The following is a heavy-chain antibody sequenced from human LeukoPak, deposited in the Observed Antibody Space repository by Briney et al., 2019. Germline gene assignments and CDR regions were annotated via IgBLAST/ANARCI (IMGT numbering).Heavy chain of an antibody. CDR1: GYTFTGYY. Sequence: GASVKVSCKASGYTFTGYYMHWVRQAPGQGLEWMGRINPNSGGTNYAQKFQGRVTMTRDTSISTAYMELSRLRSDDTAVYYGAFRSFQDSSGYYPDSTDYWGQGTLVTVSS. D-gene: IGHD3-22*01. J-gene: IGHJ4*02. V-gene: IGHV1-2*06. CDR2: INPNSGGT. CDR3: AFRSFQDSSGYYPDSTDY.